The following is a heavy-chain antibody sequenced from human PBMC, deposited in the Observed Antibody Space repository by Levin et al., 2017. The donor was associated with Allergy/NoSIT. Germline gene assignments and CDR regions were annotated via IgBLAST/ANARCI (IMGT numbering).Heavy chain of an antibody. Sequence: GGSLRLSCAASGFSFTNAAMSWARQVPGKGLEWLGRIKTTSDGATAVYAAPVKGRFTISRDDSENMLYLQMSSLRVEDTGIYYCTLYVGYSKTWGQGSLVTVSS. V-gene: IGHV3-15*01. J-gene: IGHJ5*02. CDR1: GFSFTNAA. CDR3: TLYVGYSKT. D-gene: IGHD3-22*01. CDR2: IKTTSDGATA.